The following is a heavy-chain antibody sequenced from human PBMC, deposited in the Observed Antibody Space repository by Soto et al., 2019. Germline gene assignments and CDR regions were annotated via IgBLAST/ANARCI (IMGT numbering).Heavy chain of an antibody. CDR1: GGSFSGYY. V-gene: IGHV4-34*01. Sequence: SETLSLTCAVYGGSFSGYYWSWIRQPPGKGLEWIGEINHSGSTNYNPSLKSRVTISVDTSKNQFSLKLSAVTAADTAVYYCARGREGWFGELLSGYYYMDVWGKGTTVTVSS. CDR2: INHSGST. J-gene: IGHJ6*03. D-gene: IGHD3-10*01. CDR3: ARGREGWFGELLSGYYYMDV.